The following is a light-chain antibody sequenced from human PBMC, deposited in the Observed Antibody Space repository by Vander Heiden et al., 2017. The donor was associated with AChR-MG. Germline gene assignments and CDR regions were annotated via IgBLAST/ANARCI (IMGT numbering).Light chain of an antibody. Sequence: QLVLTQSPSASASLGASVKLTCTLSSGHSSYAIAWHQQQPEKGPRYLMELKSDGWQRRGDGIPDRFSGSSSGAERYLTISSLQSEDEADYYCQTWGTGIVVFGGGTKLTVL. CDR3: QTWGTGIVV. V-gene: IGLV4-69*01. CDR2: LKSDGWQ. J-gene: IGLJ2*01. CDR1: SGHSSYA.